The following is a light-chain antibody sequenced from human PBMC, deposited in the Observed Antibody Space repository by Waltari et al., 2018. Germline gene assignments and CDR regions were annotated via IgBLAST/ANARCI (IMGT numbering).Light chain of an antibody. Sequence: SYVLTQPPSVSVAPGETASITCGGDNIGSYSVHWYQQKPGQAPVLVIFYDSDRPSGIPERFSGSNSGNTATLTITRVEAGDEANYYCQVWHAAIDPGVFGTGTEVSVL. CDR3: QVWHAAIDPGV. CDR2: YDS. CDR1: NIGSYS. V-gene: IGLV3-21*04. J-gene: IGLJ1*01.